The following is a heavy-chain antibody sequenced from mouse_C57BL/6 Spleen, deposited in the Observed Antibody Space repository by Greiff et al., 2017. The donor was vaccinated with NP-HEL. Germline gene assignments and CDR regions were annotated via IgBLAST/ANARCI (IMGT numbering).Heavy chain of an antibody. CDR1: GYSFTGYY. V-gene: IGHV1-42*01. Sequence: VQLQQSGPELVKPGASVKISCKASGYSFTGYYMNWVKQSPEKSLEWIGEINPSTGGTTYNQKFKATATLTVDKSSSTAYMQLKSLTSEDSAVYYCARRRSRTTVVANGYFDVWGTGTTVTVSS. D-gene: IGHD1-1*01. CDR2: INPSTGGT. J-gene: IGHJ1*03. CDR3: ARRRSRTTVVANGYFDV.